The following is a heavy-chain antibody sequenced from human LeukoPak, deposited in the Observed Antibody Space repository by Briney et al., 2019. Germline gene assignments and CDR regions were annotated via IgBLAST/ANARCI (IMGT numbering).Heavy chain of an antibody. J-gene: IGHJ4*02. Sequence: GGSLRLSCAASGFTFSNYGMHWVRQAPGKGVEWVAIISYDGSDKYYADSVKGRFTISRDNSKNTLYLQMNSLRPEDTAVYYCAKTQRNRYYYFDYWGQGTLVTVSS. CDR2: ISYDGSDK. D-gene: IGHD5-24*01. CDR3: AKTQRNRYYYFDY. CDR1: GFTFSNYG. V-gene: IGHV3-30*18.